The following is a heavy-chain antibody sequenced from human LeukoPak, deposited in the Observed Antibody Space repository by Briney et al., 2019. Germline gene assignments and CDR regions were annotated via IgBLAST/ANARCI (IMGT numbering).Heavy chain of an antibody. CDR2: INPNSGGT. CDR3: ARDIGYCSSTSCYFDY. V-gene: IGHV1-2*02. CDR1: GYTFTDYY. D-gene: IGHD2-2*01. J-gene: IGHJ4*02. Sequence: ASAKVSCKASGYTFTDYYLHWVRQAPGQGLQWMGWINPNSGGTNYAQKFQGRVTMTRDTSISTAYMELSRLRSDDTAVYYCARDIGYCSSTSCYFDYWGQGTLVTVSS.